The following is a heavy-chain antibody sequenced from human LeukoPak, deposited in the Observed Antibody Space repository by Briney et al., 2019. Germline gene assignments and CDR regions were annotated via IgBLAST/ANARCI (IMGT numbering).Heavy chain of an antibody. V-gene: IGHV3-30*04. J-gene: IGHJ4*02. CDR1: GFTFSSYS. Sequence: GGSLRLSCAASGFTFSSYSMHWVRQAPGKGLEWLTLISYHGSNQEYTDSVKGSFTISRDNSKNTLFLQMNSLKTEDTAVYFCARSPERLGQGYLDSWGQGTLVTVSS. CDR3: ARSPERLGQGYLDS. D-gene: IGHD3/OR15-3a*01. CDR2: ISYHGSNQ.